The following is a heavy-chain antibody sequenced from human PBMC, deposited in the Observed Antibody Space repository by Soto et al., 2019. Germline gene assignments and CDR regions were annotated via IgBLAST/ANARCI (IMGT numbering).Heavy chain of an antibody. CDR1: GYTFTGYY. CDR2: INPNSGGT. D-gene: IGHD4-17*01. CDR3: ARDGNYGDYIGYYGMDV. Sequence: ASVKVSCKASGYTFTGYYMHWVRQAPGQGLEWMGWINPNSGGTNYAQKFQGWVTMTRDTSISTAYMELSRLRSDDTAVYYCARDGNYGDYIGYYGMDVWGQGTTVTVSS. J-gene: IGHJ6*02. V-gene: IGHV1-2*04.